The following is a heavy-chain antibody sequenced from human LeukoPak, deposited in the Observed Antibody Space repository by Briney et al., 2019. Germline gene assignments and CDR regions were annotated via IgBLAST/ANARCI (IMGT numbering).Heavy chain of an antibody. Sequence: ASVKVSCKASGYTFTGYYMHWVRQAPGQGLEWMGWINPNSGGTNYAQKFQGRVTMTRDTSISTAYMELSSLRSEDTAVYYCARGGSLWFGELSSSVHYWGQGTLVTVSS. CDR2: INPNSGGT. V-gene: IGHV1-2*02. J-gene: IGHJ4*02. CDR1: GYTFTGYY. CDR3: ARGGSLWFGELSSSVHY. D-gene: IGHD3-10*01.